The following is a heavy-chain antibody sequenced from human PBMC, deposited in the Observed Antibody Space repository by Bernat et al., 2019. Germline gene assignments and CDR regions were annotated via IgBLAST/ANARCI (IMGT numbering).Heavy chain of an antibody. CDR3: AKAGWYFDL. CDR1: GGSISSYY. Sequence: QVQLQESGPGLVKPSETLSLTCTVSGGSISSYYWSWIRQPPGKGLEWIGYIYYSGSTNYNPSLKSRVTISVDTSKNQFSLNLSSVTAADTAVYYCAKAGWYFDLWGRGTLVTVSS. J-gene: IGHJ2*01. CDR2: IYYSGST. V-gene: IGHV4-59*01.